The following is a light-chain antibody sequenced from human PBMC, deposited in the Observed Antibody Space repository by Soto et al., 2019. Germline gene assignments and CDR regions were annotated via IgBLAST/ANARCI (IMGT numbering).Light chain of an antibody. CDR1: QSVSNNY. CDR3: QQYGSSGT. CDR2: GAS. Sequence: EIVLTRSPGTLSLSPGERATLSCRASQSVSNNYLAWYQQTPGQAPRLLIYGASNRATGIPDRFSGSGSGTDFTLTISRLEPEDFAVYYCQQYGSSGTFGQGTKVDIK. V-gene: IGKV3-20*01. J-gene: IGKJ1*01.